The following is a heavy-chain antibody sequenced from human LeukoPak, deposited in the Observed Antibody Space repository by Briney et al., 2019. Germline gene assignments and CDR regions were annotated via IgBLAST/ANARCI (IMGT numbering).Heavy chain of an antibody. CDR3: ARASVTSWKYGMDV. J-gene: IGHJ6*02. CDR1: GFTFSSHA. D-gene: IGHD4-17*01. V-gene: IGHV3-64*01. CDR2: VSSNGGTT. Sequence: PGGSLRLSCVASGFTFSSHAMHWVRQAPGKGLEYVSVVSSNGGTTYYASSVKGRFTISRDNSKNTLYLQMGSLRPEDMSVYHCARASVTSWKYGMDVWGQGTTVTVSS.